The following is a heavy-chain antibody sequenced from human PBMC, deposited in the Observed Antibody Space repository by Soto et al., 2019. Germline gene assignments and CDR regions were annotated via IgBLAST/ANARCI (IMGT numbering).Heavy chain of an antibody. CDR3: ARMVRGNTKNPPQTDSGMDV. CDR2: IDWDDDE. J-gene: IGHJ6*02. CDR1: GFSLTTDGMC. V-gene: IGHV2-70*17. D-gene: IGHD3-10*01. Sequence: SGPTLVNPAQTLTLTCTFSGFSLTTDGMCVTWIRQPPGKALEWLARIDWDDDEFYSTSLKTRLTISKDTSKNQVVLTMTNMDPVVTATYYCARMVRGNTKNPPQTDSGMDVWGQGTTVTVSS.